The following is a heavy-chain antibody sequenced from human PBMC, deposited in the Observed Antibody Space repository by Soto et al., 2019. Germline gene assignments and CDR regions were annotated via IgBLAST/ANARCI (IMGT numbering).Heavy chain of an antibody. Sequence: GGSLRLSCAASGFTFSSYGMHWVRQAPGKGLEWVAVISYDGSNKYYADSVKGRFTISRDNSKNTLYLQMNSLRAEDTAVYYCAKDRIPLFPAPPHPPSRVRAFWGKGPTVTFSS. CDR1: GFTFSSYG. V-gene: IGHV3-30*18. D-gene: IGHD2-2*01. CDR3: AKDRIPLFPAPPHPPSRVRAF. J-gene: IGHJ6*03. CDR2: ISYDGSNK.